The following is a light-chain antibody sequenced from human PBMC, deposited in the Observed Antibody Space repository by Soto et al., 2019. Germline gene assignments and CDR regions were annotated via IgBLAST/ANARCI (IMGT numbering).Light chain of an antibody. CDR3: QQSSCTPWT. J-gene: IGKJ1*01. CDR1: QSISSY. V-gene: IGKV1-39*01. Sequence: SVSAKIGDSVPITCGARQSISSYLNWYQQKTGKAPKLLIYAASSLQSGVPSRFSGSGSGTDLTLTISSLQPEDVETYYCQQSSCTPWTFGQGTKVDVK. CDR2: AAS.